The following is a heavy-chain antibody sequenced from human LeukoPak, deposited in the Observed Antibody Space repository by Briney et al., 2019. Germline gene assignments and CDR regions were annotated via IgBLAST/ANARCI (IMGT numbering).Heavy chain of an antibody. J-gene: IGHJ4*02. Sequence: SVKVSCKASGGTFSSYAISWVRQAPGQGLEWVGGIIPIFGTANYAQKFQGRVTITTDESTSTAYMELSSLRPENTAVYYCASCSHYCYNSSGYYPPNLFDSWGQGTLVTVSP. V-gene: IGHV1-69*05. CDR2: IIPIFGTA. CDR3: ASCSHYCYNSSGYYPPNLFDS. CDR1: GGTFSSYA. D-gene: IGHD3-22*01.